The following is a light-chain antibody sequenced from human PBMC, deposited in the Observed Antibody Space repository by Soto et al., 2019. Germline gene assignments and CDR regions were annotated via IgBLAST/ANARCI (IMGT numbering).Light chain of an antibody. CDR2: GAS. Sequence: EKVAPGSRRASQSVSNNYLAWYQQKPGQAPRLLISGASNRATGIPDRFSGSGSGTDFTLPMCRQAPEDSVVYYCEQRGSAGSFAEGTKVDIK. V-gene: IGKV3-20*01. J-gene: IGKJ1*01. CDR1: QSVSNNY. CDR3: EQRGSAGS.